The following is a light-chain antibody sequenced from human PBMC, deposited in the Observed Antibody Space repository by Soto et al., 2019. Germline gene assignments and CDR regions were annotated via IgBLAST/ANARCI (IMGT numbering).Light chain of an antibody. CDR2: AAS. J-gene: IGKJ2*01. V-gene: IGKV1-39*01. Sequence: DIQMTQSPSSLSASIGDRVTITYRASQSVTSNLNWYQQKFGETPKLLMYAASNLQGGVPSRFSGSGSGTDFTLTISSLQPEDFATYYCQQYYSSPYNFGQGTKLEV. CDR1: QSVTSN. CDR3: QQYYSSPYN.